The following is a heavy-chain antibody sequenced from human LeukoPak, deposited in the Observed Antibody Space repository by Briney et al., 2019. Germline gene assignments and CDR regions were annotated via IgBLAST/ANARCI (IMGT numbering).Heavy chain of an antibody. CDR1: GFTFSSYW. V-gene: IGHV3-7*01. CDR2: IKQDGSEK. D-gene: IGHD2-21*01. CDR3: ARALVIDY. J-gene: IGHJ4*02. Sequence: GGSLRLSCAVSGFTFSSYWMNWVRQAPGKGLEWVANIKQDGSEKYYVDSVKGRFTISRDNAKNSLYLQLNSLRAEDTAVYYCARALVIDYWGQGTLVTVSS.